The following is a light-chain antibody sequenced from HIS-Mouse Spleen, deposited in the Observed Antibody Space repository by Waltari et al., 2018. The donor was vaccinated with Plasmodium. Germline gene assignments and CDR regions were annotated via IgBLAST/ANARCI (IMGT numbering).Light chain of an antibody. V-gene: IGKV3-15*01. Sequence: EIVMTQSPATLSLSPGERAPLSCRASQSVSSNLAWYQQKPGQAPRLHIYGASTRATGIPARFSGSGSGTEFTLTISSLQSEDFAVYYCQQYNNWSFTFGPGTKVDIK. CDR1: QSVSSN. CDR2: GAS. J-gene: IGKJ3*01. CDR3: QQYNNWSFT.